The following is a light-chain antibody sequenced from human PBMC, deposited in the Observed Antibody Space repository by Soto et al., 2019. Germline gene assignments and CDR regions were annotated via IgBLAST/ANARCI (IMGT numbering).Light chain of an antibody. Sequence: DIQMTQSPSPLSASVGGRVTITCRASQSIRSWLAWYQQKPGKAPKLLIYKASSLESGVPSRFSGSGSGTEFTLTISSLQPDDFATYYCQQYNSYSGTFGQGTKVDIK. CDR2: KAS. V-gene: IGKV1-5*03. CDR1: QSIRSW. J-gene: IGKJ1*01. CDR3: QQYNSYSGT.